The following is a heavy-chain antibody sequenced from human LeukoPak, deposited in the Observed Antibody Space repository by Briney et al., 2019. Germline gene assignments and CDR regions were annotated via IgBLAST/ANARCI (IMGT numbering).Heavy chain of an antibody. D-gene: IGHD1-26*01. CDR3: AREEWELLNGHQFDY. V-gene: IGHV1-18*01. J-gene: IGHJ4*02. CDR2: ISPYYGNT. CDR1: GYTFTSYG. Sequence: ASVQVSCKASGYTFTSYGISWVRQAPGQGLEWMGWISPYYGNTNYAQKLQGRVTMTTDTSTSTDYMELRSLRSDDTAVYYCAREEWELLNGHQFDYWGQGTLVTVSS.